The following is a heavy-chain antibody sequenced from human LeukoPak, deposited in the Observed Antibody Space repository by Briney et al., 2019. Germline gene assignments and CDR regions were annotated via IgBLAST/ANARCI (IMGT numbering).Heavy chain of an antibody. CDR2: TFYRSKWYY. CDR1: GDRVSSNDAA. CDR3: ARENTLVRGTRNPFDY. D-gene: IGHD3-10*01. J-gene: IGHJ4*02. V-gene: IGHV6-1*01. Sequence: PSQTLSLTCAISGDRVSSNDAAWNWISQSPSRGLEWLGRTFYRSKWYYDSAVSVKSRITINPDTSKNQFSLQLNSVTPEDTAVYYCARENTLVRGTRNPFDYWGRGTLVTVSS.